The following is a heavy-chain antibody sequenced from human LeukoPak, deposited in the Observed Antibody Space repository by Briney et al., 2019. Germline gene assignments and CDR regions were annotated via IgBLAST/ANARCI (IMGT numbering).Heavy chain of an antibody. CDR3: ARQTTQGYYYYMDV. D-gene: IGHD1-7*01. Sequence: SVKVSCKASGGTFSSYAISWVRQAPGQGLEWMGGIIPIFGTANYAQKFLGRVTITTDESTSTAYMELSSLRSEDTAVYYCARQTTQGYYYYMDVWGKGNTVTVSS. V-gene: IGHV1-69*05. CDR1: GGTFSSYA. J-gene: IGHJ6*03. CDR2: IIPIFGTA.